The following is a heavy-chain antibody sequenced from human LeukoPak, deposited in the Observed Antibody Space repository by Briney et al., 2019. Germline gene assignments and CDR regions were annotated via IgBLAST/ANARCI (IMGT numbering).Heavy chain of an antibody. CDR2: ISYDGSNK. D-gene: IGHD3-16*01. Sequence: GSLRLSCAASGFTFSSYAMHWVRQAPGKGLEWVAVISYDGSNKYYADSVKGRFTISRDNSKNTLYLQMNSLRAEDTAVYYCASGGADYWGQGTLVTVSS. CDR3: ASGGADY. V-gene: IGHV3-30-3*01. J-gene: IGHJ4*02. CDR1: GFTFSSYA.